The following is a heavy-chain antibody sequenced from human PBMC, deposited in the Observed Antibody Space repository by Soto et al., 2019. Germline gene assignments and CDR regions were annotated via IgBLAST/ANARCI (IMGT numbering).Heavy chain of an antibody. CDR3: ARDRWDNRFGELYYYYGMDV. D-gene: IGHD3-10*01. CDR2: IYYSGST. V-gene: IGHV4-59*01. Sequence: SETLSLPCTVSGGSISSYYWSWIRQPPGKGLEWIGYIYYSGSTNYNPSLKSRVTISVDTSKNQFSLKLSSVTAADTAVYYCARDRWDNRFGELYYYYGMDVWGQGTTVTVSS. J-gene: IGHJ6*02. CDR1: GGSISSYY.